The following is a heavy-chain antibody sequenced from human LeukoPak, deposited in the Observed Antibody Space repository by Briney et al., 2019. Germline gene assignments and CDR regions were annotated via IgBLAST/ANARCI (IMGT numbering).Heavy chain of an antibody. V-gene: IGHV4-39*01. Sequence: SETLSLTRTVSGGSISSSSYYWGWIRQPPGKGLEWIGSIYYSGSTYYNPSLKSRVTISVDTSKNQFSLKLSSVTAADTAVYYCARYHFGVVNFDYWGQGTLVTVSS. CDR3: ARYHFGVVNFDY. D-gene: IGHD3-3*01. CDR2: IYYSGST. J-gene: IGHJ4*02. CDR1: GGSISSSSYY.